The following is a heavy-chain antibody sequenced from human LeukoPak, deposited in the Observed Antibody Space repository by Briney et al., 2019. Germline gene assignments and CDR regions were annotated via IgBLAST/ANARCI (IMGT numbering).Heavy chain of an antibody. Sequence: GGSLRLSCAASGFTFSNYWMTWVRQAPGRGLEWVANIKQDGSEKYYMDSVKGRFTISRDNAKNSLYLQMNSLRAEDTAVYYCASGNALDFWGQGTMVTVSS. J-gene: IGHJ3*01. V-gene: IGHV3-7*01. CDR2: IKQDGSEK. CDR3: ASGNALDF. CDR1: GFTFSNYW.